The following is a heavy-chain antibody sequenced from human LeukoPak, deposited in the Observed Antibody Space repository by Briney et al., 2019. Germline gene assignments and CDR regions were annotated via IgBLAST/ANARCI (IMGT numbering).Heavy chain of an antibody. CDR1: GYTFTGYY. V-gene: IGHV1-2*02. CDR3: ATYDSSGYLDY. D-gene: IGHD3-22*01. CDR2: INPNSGGT. Sequence: GASVKVSCKASGYTFTGYYMHWVRQAPGQGLEWMGWINPNSGGTNCAQKFQGRVTMTRDTSISTAYMELSRLRSDDTAVYYCATYDSSGYLDYWGQGTLVTVSS. J-gene: IGHJ4*02.